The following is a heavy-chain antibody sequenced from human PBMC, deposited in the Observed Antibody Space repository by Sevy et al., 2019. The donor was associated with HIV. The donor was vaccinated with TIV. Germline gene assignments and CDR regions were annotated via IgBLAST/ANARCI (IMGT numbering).Heavy chain of an antibody. Sequence: GESLKISCKGSGYSFTSYWIGWVRQMPGKGLEWMGIIYPGDSDTRYSQSFQGQVTISADKSISTAYLQWSSLKASDTAMYYCARGSPMSRYSSSPFDYWGQGTLVTVSS. CDR2: IYPGDSDT. V-gene: IGHV5-51*01. CDR3: ARGSPMSRYSSSPFDY. CDR1: GYSFTSYW. J-gene: IGHJ4*02. D-gene: IGHD6-6*01.